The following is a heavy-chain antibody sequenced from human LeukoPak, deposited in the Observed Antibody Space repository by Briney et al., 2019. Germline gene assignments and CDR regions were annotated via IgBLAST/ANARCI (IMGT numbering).Heavy chain of an antibody. D-gene: IGHD4-17*01. CDR2: IYYSGST. Sequence: SQTLSLTCTVSGGSISSGDYYWSWIRQPPGKGLEWIGYIYYSGSTYYNPSLKSRVTISVDTSKNQFSLKLSSVTAADTAVYYCARVLYGDWYYFDYWGRGTLVTVSS. V-gene: IGHV4-30-4*08. CDR1: GGSISSGDYY. J-gene: IGHJ4*02. CDR3: ARVLYGDWYYFDY.